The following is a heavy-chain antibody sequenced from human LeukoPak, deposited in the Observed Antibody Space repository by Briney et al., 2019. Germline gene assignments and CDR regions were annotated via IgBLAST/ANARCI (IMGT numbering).Heavy chain of an antibody. D-gene: IGHD3-10*01. CDR1: GFTVSSNY. CDR3: ARDSPCKFGEAFFGIDV. J-gene: IGHJ6*02. Sequence: GGSLRLSCAASGFTVSSNYMSWVRQAPGKGLEWVSVIYSGGSTYYADSVKGRFTISTDNSKNTLYLQMNSLRAEDTTVYYCARDSPCKFGEAFFGIDVCGPGATVTVSS. CDR2: IYSGGST. V-gene: IGHV3-53*01.